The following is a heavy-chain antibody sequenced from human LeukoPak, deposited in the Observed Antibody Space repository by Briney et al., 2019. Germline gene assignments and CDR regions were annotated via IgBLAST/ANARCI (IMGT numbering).Heavy chain of an antibody. J-gene: IGHJ4*02. Sequence: SVTVSCTASGGTFSSYAISWVRQAPGQGLEWMGGIIPIFGTANYAQKFQGRVTITTDESTSTAYMELSSLRSEDTAVYYFEKRTAYDILTYWGQGTLVTVSS. CDR1: GGTFSSYA. CDR3: EKRTAYDILTY. V-gene: IGHV1-69*05. D-gene: IGHD3-9*01. CDR2: IIPIFGTA.